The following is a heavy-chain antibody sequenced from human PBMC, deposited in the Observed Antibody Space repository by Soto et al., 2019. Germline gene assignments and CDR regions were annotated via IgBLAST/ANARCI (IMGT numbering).Heavy chain of an antibody. CDR1: GGSISSSSYY. D-gene: IGHD3-10*01. CDR2: IYYSGST. V-gene: IGHV4-39*01. CDR3: ARLLWFGDSYYYYGMDV. Sequence: SETLSLTCTVSGGSISSSSYYWGWIRQPPGKGLEWIGSIYYSGSTYYNPSLKSRVTIPVDTSKNQFSLKLSSVTAADTAVYYCARLLWFGDSYYYYGMDVWGQGTTVTVSS. J-gene: IGHJ6*02.